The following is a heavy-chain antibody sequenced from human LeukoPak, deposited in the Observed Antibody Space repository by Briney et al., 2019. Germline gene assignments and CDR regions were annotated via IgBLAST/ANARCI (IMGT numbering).Heavy chain of an antibody. CDR1: GGSISSSSYY. V-gene: IGHV4-39*07. CDR2: IYYSGST. Sequence: PSETLSLTCTVSGGSISSSSYYWGWIRQPPGKGLEWIGSIYYSGSTYYNPTLKSRVTISVDTSKNQFSLKLSSVTAADTAVYYCARGAHSSSWYGTPARGSFDYWAREPWSPSPQ. J-gene: IGHJ4*02. D-gene: IGHD6-13*01. CDR3: ARGAHSSSWYGTPARGSFDY.